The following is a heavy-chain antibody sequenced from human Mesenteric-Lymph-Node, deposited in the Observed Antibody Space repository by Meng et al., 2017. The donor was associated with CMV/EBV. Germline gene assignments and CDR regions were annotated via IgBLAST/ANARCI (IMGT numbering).Heavy chain of an antibody. CDR3: ARETLWGTQDNDFDI. D-gene: IGHD3-16*01. Sequence: ASVKVSCKASGFTFSHYGFTWVRQGPGQGLEWMGWISAANGNAKYAQNVQGRVTMTTDTPTTTVYMELSSLKSDDTAVYYCARETLWGTQDNDFDIWGQGTMVTVSS. J-gene: IGHJ3*02. CDR2: ISAANGNA. CDR1: GFTFSHYG. V-gene: IGHV1-18*01.